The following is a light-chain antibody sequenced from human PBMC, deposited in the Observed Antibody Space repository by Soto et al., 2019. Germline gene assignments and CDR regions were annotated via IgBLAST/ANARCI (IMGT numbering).Light chain of an antibody. J-gene: IGLJ1*01. Sequence: QSALTQPASVSGSPGQSITISCTGTSSDVGGYNYVSWYQHHPGKAPKLMIYEVNNRPSGVSYRFSGSKSGNTASLTISGLQAEDEADYYCSSFTSTSTYVFGSGTKRTVL. CDR3: SSFTSTSTYV. CDR1: SSDVGGYNY. CDR2: EVN. V-gene: IGLV2-14*01.